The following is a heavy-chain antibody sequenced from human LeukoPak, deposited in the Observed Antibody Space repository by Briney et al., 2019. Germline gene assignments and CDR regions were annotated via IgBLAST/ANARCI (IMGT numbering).Heavy chain of an antibody. J-gene: IGHJ6*02. CDR1: GGSISSSSYY. CDR3: AAGYCSSTSCYALYYYGMDV. Sequence: SETLSLTCTVSGGSISSSSYYWGWIRQPPGKGLEWIGSIYYSGSTYYNPSLKSRVTISVDTSKNQFSLKLSSVTAADTVVYYCAAGYCSSTSCYALYYYGMDVWGQGTTVTVSS. D-gene: IGHD2-2*01. V-gene: IGHV4-39*01. CDR2: IYYSGST.